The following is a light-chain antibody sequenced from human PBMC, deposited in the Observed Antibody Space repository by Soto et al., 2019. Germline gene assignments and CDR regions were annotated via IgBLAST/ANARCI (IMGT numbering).Light chain of an antibody. V-gene: IGLV2-14*03. CDR3: SSYTSFSTYV. Sequence: QSALTQPASVSGSPGQSITISCSGTSIDVGGTDHVSWCLQHPGEAPKLIIYDVGNRPSGVSNRFSGSKADNTATLTVSGLQAEDEADYYCSSYTSFSTYVFGTGTKLTVL. CDR2: DVG. J-gene: IGLJ1*01. CDR1: SIDVGGTDH.